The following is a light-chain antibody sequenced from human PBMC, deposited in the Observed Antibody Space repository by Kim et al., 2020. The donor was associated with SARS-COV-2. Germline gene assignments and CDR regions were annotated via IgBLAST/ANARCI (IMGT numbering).Light chain of an antibody. Sequence: ASVVDGVTIPCRASQDIANYLAWYQQKPGKVPKLLVYAASALKSGVPSRFSGRRSGTDFTLTISNLQPEDVATYYCQKYDSAPWTFGQGTKVDIK. CDR1: QDIANY. V-gene: IGKV1-27*01. J-gene: IGKJ1*01. CDR2: AAS. CDR3: QKYDSAPWT.